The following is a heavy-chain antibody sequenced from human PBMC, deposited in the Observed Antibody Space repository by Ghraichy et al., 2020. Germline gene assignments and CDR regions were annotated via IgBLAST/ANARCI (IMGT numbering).Heavy chain of an antibody. Sequence: GGSLRLSCSASGFTFSSYAMHWVRQAPGKGLEYVSGISSNGGSTYYADSVKGRFTISRDNSKNTLYLQMSSLRAEDTAVYYCVKATPGASGWYLLGAFDIWGQGTMVTVSS. CDR3: VKATPGASGWYLLGAFDI. J-gene: IGHJ3*02. D-gene: IGHD6-19*01. CDR1: GFTFSSYA. V-gene: IGHV3-64D*06. CDR2: ISSNGGST.